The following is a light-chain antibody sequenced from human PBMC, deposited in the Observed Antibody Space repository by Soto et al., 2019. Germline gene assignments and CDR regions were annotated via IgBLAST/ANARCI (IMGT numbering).Light chain of an antibody. V-gene: IGKV3-20*01. J-gene: IGKJ1*01. CDR2: GAS. Sequence: EILMTQSPATLSVSPGERVTLSCRASQSVSSYLAWYQQKPGQAPRLLIYGASNRATGIPDRFSGSGSGTDFTLTISSLEPEDFAVYYCQQYGSSGTFGQGTKVDIK. CDR1: QSVSSY. CDR3: QQYGSSGT.